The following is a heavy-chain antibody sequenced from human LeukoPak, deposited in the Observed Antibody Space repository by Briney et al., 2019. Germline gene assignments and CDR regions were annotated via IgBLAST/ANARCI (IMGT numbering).Heavy chain of an antibody. Sequence: PSETLSLTCTVSGGSISSYYWSWIRQPPGKGLEWIGYIYYSGSTYYNPSLESRVTISVDTSKNQFSLKLSSVTAADTAVYYCARWHYYDSSGYEHYFDYWGQGTLVTVSS. CDR2: IYYSGST. V-gene: IGHV4-59*12. D-gene: IGHD3-22*01. CDR1: GGSISSYY. CDR3: ARWHYYDSSGYEHYFDY. J-gene: IGHJ4*02.